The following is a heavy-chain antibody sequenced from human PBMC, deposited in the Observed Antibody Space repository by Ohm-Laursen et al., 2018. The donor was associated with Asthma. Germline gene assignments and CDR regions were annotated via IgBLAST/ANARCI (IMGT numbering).Heavy chain of an antibody. CDR3: ARSNGRDYFDV. CDR2: IWSDGSNE. J-gene: IGHJ3*01. CDR1: GFAFSRYG. D-gene: IGHD2-8*01. V-gene: IGHV3-33*07. Sequence: SLRLSCSASGFAFSRYGMYWVRQAPGKGLQWVAVIWSDGSNEDYAESVKGRFTISRDNSGNTLYLQMNSLRAEDTAVYYCARSNGRDYFDVWGQGTMVTVSS.